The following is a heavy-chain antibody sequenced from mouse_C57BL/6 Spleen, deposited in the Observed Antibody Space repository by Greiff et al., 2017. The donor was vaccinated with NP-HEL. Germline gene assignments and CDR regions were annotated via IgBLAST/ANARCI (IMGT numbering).Heavy chain of an antibody. J-gene: IGHJ3*01. D-gene: IGHD1-1*01. CDR1: GYSITSGYY. CDR3: ARDPQLLY. CDR2: ISYDGSN. Sequence: EVKLQESGPGLVKPSQSLSLTCSVTGYSITSGYYWNWIRQFPGNKLEWMGNISYDGSNNYNPSLKNRISITRDTSKNQFFRKLNSLTTEDTATYYCARDPQLLYWGQVTLVTVSA. V-gene: IGHV3-6*01.